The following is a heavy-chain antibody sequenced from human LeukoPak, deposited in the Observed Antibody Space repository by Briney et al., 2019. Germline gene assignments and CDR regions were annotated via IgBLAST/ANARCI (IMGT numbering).Heavy chain of an antibody. CDR1: GGSFSGYY. J-gene: IGHJ5*02. Sequence: SETLSLTCAVYGGSFSGYYWSWIRQPPGKGLEWIGEINHSGSTNYNPSLKSRVTISVDTSKNQFSLKLSSVAAADTAVYYCARALRYCSSTSCYNWFDPWGQGTLVTVSS. CDR3: ARALRYCSSTSCYNWFDP. V-gene: IGHV4-34*01. D-gene: IGHD2-2*01. CDR2: INHSGST.